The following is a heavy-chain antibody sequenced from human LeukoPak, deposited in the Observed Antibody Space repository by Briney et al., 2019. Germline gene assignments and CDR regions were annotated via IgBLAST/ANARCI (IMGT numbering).Heavy chain of an antibody. Sequence: ASVKVSCKASGYTFTSYYMHWVRQAPGKGLEWMGGFDPEDGETIYAQKFQGRVTMTEDTSTDTAYMELSSLRSEDTAVYYCATRYYYDSSGQDYWGQGTLVTVSS. V-gene: IGHV1-24*01. J-gene: IGHJ4*02. CDR1: GYTFTSYY. D-gene: IGHD3-22*01. CDR3: ATRYYYDSSGQDY. CDR2: FDPEDGET.